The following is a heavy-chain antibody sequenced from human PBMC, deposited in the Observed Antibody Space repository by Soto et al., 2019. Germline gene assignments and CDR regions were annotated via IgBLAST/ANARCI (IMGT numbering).Heavy chain of an antibody. CDR2: ISYDGSNK. V-gene: IGHV3-30-3*01. D-gene: IGHD3-22*01. J-gene: IGHJ4*02. Sequence: QVQLVESGGGVVQPGRSLRLSCAASGFTFSSYAMHWVRQAPGKGLEWVAVISYDGSNKYYADSVKGRFTISRDNSKNTLYLQMNSLRAEDTAVYYCARDPEYYYDSSGYRLDYWGQGTLVTVSS. CDR1: GFTFSSYA. CDR3: ARDPEYYYDSSGYRLDY.